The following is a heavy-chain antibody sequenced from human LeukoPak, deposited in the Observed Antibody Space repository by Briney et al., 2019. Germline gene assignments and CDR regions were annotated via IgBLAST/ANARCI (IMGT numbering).Heavy chain of an antibody. D-gene: IGHD6-13*01. Sequence: SETLSLTCAVYGGSFSGYYWSWIHQPPGKGLEWIGEINQSGSTNYNPSLKSRVTISVDTSKNQFSLNLSSVTAADTAVYFCAVVEGQPNYYYYMDVWGKGTTVTVSS. V-gene: IGHV4-34*01. J-gene: IGHJ6*03. CDR1: GGSFSGYY. CDR3: AVVEGQPNYYYYMDV. CDR2: INQSGST.